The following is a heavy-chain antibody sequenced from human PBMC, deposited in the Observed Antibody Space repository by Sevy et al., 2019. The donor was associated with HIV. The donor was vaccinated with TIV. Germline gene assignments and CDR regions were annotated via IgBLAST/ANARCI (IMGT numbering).Heavy chain of an antibody. J-gene: IGHJ5*02. CDR3: ARMGLYCSSTSCYTGRWFDP. CDR1: GGSFSGYY. Sequence: SETLSLTCAVYGGSFSGYYWSWIRQPPGKGLEWIGEINHSGSTNYNPSLKSRVTISVDTSKNQFSLKLSSVTAADTAVYYCARMGLYCSSTSCYTGRWFDPWGQGTLVTVSS. D-gene: IGHD2-2*02. V-gene: IGHV4-34*01. CDR2: INHSGST.